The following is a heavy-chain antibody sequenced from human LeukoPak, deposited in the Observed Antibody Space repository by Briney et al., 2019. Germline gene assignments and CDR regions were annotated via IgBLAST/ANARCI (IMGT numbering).Heavy chain of an antibody. J-gene: IGHJ4*02. CDR2: INPDGNKK. D-gene: IGHD5-18*01. Sequence: TGGSLRLSCAVSGLTFSSSWMDWVRQAPGKGLEWVANINPDGNKKYSADSVKGRFTISRDNAENSLNLQMNSLRVEDTAFYYCARDLAYSRLDYWGQGMLVTVSS. V-gene: IGHV3-7*01. CDR1: GLTFSSSW. CDR3: ARDLAYSRLDY.